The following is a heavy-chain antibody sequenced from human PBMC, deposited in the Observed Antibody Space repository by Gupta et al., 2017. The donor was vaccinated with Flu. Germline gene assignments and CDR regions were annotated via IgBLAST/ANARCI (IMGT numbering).Heavy chain of an antibody. V-gene: IGHV1-8*01. CDR3: ARGVGAGGDD. J-gene: IGHJ4*02. D-gene: IGHD1-26*01. CDR1: GYTFTSHD. CDR2: MSPISGKT. Sequence: QVQLVQSGAEVKKPGASVKVSCKASGYTFTSHDMNWVRQASGQGLEWLGWMSPISGKTGLAQKLQGRVSMTSDASISTAYMELSSLTSEETAVYYCARGVGAGGDDWGQGTRVTVSS.